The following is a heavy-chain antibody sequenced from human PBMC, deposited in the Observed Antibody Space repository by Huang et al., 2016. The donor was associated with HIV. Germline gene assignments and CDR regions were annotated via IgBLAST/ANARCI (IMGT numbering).Heavy chain of an antibody. V-gene: IGHV3-74*01. J-gene: IGHJ5*02. CDR3: AVGGRTASYCHFDP. Sequence: EVRFQESGGGQVQPGGSLKLSCVASGFTFLDFWMHCARHVPGEGWGWVERINSDGTYIDYADSVRGRFVVARNNARDILSLEMSSLRPEDTGVYFCAVGGRTASYCHFDPRGQGIPVIV. CDR2: INSDGTYI. CDR1: GFTFLDFW. D-gene: IGHD2-15*01.